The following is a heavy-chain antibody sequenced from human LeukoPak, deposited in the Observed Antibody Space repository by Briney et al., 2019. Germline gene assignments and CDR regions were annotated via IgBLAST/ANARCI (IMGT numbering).Heavy chain of an antibody. V-gene: IGHV4-38-2*02. Sequence: SETLSLTCTVSGYSISSGYYWGWIRQPPGKGLEWIGSIYHSGSTYYNPSLKSRVTISVDTSKNQFSLKLSSVTAADTAVYYCARSRPGYDAFDIWGQGTMVTVSS. CDR2: IYHSGST. CDR1: GYSISSGYY. CDR3: ARSRPGYDAFDI. J-gene: IGHJ3*02. D-gene: IGHD3-10*01.